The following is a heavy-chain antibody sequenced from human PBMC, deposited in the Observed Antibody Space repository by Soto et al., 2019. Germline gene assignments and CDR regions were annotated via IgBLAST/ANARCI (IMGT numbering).Heavy chain of an antibody. J-gene: IGHJ6*02. CDR2: IIPIFGTA. Sequence: ASVKVSCKASGGTFSSYAISWVRQAPGQGLEWMGGIIPIFGTANYAQKFQGRVTITADKSTSTAYMELSSLRSEDTAVYYCARGIAACSYYYYGMDVWGQGTTVTVSS. V-gene: IGHV1-69*06. CDR1: GGTFSSYA. D-gene: IGHD6-6*01. CDR3: ARGIAACSYYYYGMDV.